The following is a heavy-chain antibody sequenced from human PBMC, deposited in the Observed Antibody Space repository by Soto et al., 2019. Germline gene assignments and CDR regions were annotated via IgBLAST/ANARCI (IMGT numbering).Heavy chain of an antibody. V-gene: IGHV4-59*01. J-gene: IGHJ5*02. D-gene: IGHD6-13*01. Sequence: SETLSLTCAVSGGSISSYYWSWIRQPPGKGLEWIGYIYYSGSTNYNPSLKSRVTISVDTSKNQFSLKLSSVTAADTAVYYCARVGRRYSSSLRLSSWFRGWFDPWGQGTLVTVSS. CDR3: ARVGRRYSSSLRLSSWFRGWFDP. CDR1: GGSISSYY. CDR2: IYYSGST.